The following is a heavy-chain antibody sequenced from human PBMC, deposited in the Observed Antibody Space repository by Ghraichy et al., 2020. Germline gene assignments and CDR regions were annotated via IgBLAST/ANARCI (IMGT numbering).Heavy chain of an antibody. CDR1: GFTFSSYA. J-gene: IGHJ6*02. CDR2: MSGSGGST. Sequence: SCAASGFTFSSYAMSWVRQAPGKGLEWVSAMSGSGGSTYYADSVKGRFTISRDNSKNTLYLQMNSLRAEDTAVYYCVTAQNIVVVPAAPYYYYGLDVWGQGTTVTVSS. CDR3: VTAQNIVVVPAAPYYYYGLDV. D-gene: IGHD2-2*01. V-gene: IGHV3-23*01.